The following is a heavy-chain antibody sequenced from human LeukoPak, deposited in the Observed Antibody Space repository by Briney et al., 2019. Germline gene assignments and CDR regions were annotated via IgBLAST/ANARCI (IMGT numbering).Heavy chain of an antibody. Sequence: GGSLRLSCAASGFTVSTNYMSWVRQAPGKGLEWVSLIYSGGITQYADSVKGRFTICRDNSKNTLYLQMTSLRAEDTAVYHCARDGYYDSSGYRKHDGFDIWGQGTLVTVSS. D-gene: IGHD3-22*01. CDR2: IYSGGIT. CDR3: ARDGYYDSSGYRKHDGFDI. J-gene: IGHJ3*02. CDR1: GFTVSTNY. V-gene: IGHV3-66*01.